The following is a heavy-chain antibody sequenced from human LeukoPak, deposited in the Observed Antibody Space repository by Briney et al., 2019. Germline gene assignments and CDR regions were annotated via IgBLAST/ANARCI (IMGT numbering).Heavy chain of an antibody. Sequence: GSLRLSCAASGFTFSNYWMSWVHQAPGKGLEWVSSISSWGSYIYYADSVKGRFTISRDNAKNSLFLQVNSLRAEDTAVYYCARDPDYGGNSFVFDYWGQGTLVTVSS. V-gene: IGHV3-21*01. CDR1: GFTFSNYW. CDR2: ISSWGSYI. CDR3: ARDPDYGGNSFVFDY. J-gene: IGHJ4*02. D-gene: IGHD4-23*01.